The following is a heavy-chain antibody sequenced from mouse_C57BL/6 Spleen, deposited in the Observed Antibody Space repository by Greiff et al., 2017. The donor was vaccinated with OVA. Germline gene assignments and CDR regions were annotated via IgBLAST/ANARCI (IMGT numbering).Heavy chain of an antibody. CDR2: IDPSDSYT. V-gene: IGHV1-69*01. J-gene: IGHJ3*01. Sequence: VQLQQPGAELVMPGASVKLSCKASGYTFTSYWMHWVKQRPGQGLEWIGEIDPSDSYTNYNQKFKGKSTLTVDKSSSTAYMQLSSLTSEDSAVYYCARLGWDIAYWGQGTLVTVSA. CDR3: ARLGWDIAY. CDR1: GYTFTSYW. D-gene: IGHD4-1*01.